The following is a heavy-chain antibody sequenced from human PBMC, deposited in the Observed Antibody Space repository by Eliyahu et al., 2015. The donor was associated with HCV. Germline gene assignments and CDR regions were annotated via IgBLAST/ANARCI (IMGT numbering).Heavy chain of an antibody. J-gene: IGHJ4*02. D-gene: IGHD5-18*01. V-gene: IGHV3-30*04. CDR1: GFTFSSYA. CDR3: AREQLWLKYFDY. CDR2: ISYDGSNK. Sequence: QVQLVESGGGVVQPGRSLRLSCAASGFTFSSYAMHWVRQAPGKGLEWVAVISYDGSNKYYADSVKGRFTISRDNSKNTLYLQMNSLRAEDTAVYYCAREQLWLKYFDYWGQGTLVTVSS.